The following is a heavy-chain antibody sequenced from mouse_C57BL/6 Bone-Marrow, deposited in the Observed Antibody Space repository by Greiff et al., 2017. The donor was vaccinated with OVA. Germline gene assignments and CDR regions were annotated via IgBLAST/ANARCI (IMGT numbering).Heavy chain of an antibody. D-gene: IGHD1-1*01. J-gene: IGHJ1*03. CDR1: GYTFTTYP. V-gene: IGHV1-47*01. Sequence: QVQLQQSGAELVKPGASVKMSCKASGYTFTTYPIEWMKQNHGKSLEWIGNFHPYNDDTKYNEKFKGKATLTVEKSSSTVYLELSRLTSDDSAVYYCARGAPYYGSSFWYFDVWGTGTTVTVSS. CDR2: FHPYNDDT. CDR3: ARGAPYYGSSFWYFDV.